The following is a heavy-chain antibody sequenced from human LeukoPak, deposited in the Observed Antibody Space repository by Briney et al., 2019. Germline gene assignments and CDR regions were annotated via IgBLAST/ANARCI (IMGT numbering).Heavy chain of an antibody. CDR1: GGTFSSYA. Sequence: GSSVKVSCKASGGTFSSYAISWVRQAPGQGLEWMGGIIPIFGTANYAQKFQGRVTITADESTSTAYMELSSLRSEDTAVYYCATVRRWELPNWFGPWGQGTLVTVSS. D-gene: IGHD1-26*01. CDR3: ATVRRWELPNWFGP. J-gene: IGHJ5*02. V-gene: IGHV1-69*01. CDR2: IIPIFGTA.